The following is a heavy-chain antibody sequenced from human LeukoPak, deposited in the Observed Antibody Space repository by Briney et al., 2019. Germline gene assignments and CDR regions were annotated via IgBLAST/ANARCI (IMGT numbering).Heavy chain of an antibody. V-gene: IGHV3-48*03. CDR2: ISSSGSTI. J-gene: IGHJ6*04. Sequence: PGGSLRLSCAASGFTFSSYEMNWVRQAPGKGLEWVSYISSSGSTIYYADSVKGRFTISRDNAKNSLYLQMNSLRAEDTAVYYCAREGYYGSGSSQYYYYGVDVWGKGTTVTVSS. D-gene: IGHD3-10*01. CDR3: AREGYYGSGSSQYYYYGVDV. CDR1: GFTFSSYE.